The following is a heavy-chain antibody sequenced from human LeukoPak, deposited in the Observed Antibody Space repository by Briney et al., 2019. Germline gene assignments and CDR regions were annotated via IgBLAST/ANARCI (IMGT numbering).Heavy chain of an antibody. V-gene: IGHV1-69*04. CDR3: ARDLTAYCGGDCYSSPYNWFDP. CDR1: GGTFSSYA. CDR2: IIPILGIA. Sequence: GASVKVSCKASGGTFSSYAISWVRQAPGQGLEWMGRIIPILGIANYAQKFQGRATITADKSTSTAYMELSSLRSEDTAVYYCARDLTAYCGGDCYSSPYNWFDPWGQGTLVTVSS. J-gene: IGHJ5*02. D-gene: IGHD2-21*02.